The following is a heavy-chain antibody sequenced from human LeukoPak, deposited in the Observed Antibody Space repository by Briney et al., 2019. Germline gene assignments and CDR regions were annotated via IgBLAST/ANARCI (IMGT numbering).Heavy chain of an antibody. Sequence: PSETLSLTCAVYGGSFSGYYWSWIRQPPGKGLEWIGEINHSGSTNYNPSLKSRVTISVDTSKNQFSLQLNSVTPEDTAVYFCARDPVGGSTIFDSWGQGTLVTVSS. D-gene: IGHD1-26*01. CDR3: ARDPVGGSTIFDS. V-gene: IGHV4-34*01. CDR2: INHSGST. J-gene: IGHJ4*02. CDR1: GGSFSGYY.